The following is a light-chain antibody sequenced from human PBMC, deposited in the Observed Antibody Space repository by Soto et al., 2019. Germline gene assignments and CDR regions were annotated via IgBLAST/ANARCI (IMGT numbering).Light chain of an antibody. V-gene: IGLV6-57*01. CDR3: QSYGGTTEV. Sequence: NFMLTQPHSVSESPGKTVIISCTRSSGSIASNYVQWYQQRPGSSPTTVIYEDNQRPSGVPDRFSGSIDSSSNSASLTISGLETEDEADYFCQSYGGTTEVFGGGTKVTVL. CDR1: SGSIASNY. J-gene: IGLJ3*02. CDR2: EDN.